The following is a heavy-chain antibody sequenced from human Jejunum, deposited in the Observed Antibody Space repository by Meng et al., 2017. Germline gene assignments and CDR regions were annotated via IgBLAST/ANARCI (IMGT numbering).Heavy chain of an antibody. CDR3: AGRSYNYDDYFDF. V-gene: IGHV1-2*06. Sequence: QVQMEQSGAEVRKPGASVKVSCRASGYTLNGFYKHWVRQAPGQGLEWMGRINTNTGGTNYAQNFKGSITLTRDTSTVYMEVNRLRSDDTAMYYCAGRSYNYDDYFDFWGRGTLVTVSS. D-gene: IGHD5-24*01. J-gene: IGHJ4*02. CDR2: INTNTGGT. CDR1: GYTLNGFY.